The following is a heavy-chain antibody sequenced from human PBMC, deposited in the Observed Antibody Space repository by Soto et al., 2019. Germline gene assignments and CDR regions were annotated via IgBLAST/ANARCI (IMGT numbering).Heavy chain of an antibody. CDR1: GYTFTSYA. Sequence: GASVKVSCKASGYTFTSYAMHWVRQAPGQRLEWMGWINAGNGNTKYSQKFQGRVTITRDTSASTAYMELSSLRSEDTAVYYCAREESAMAIVPTFDYWGGGTLVTVSS. V-gene: IGHV1-3*01. D-gene: IGHD5-18*01. CDR2: INAGNGNT. J-gene: IGHJ4*02. CDR3: AREESAMAIVPTFDY.